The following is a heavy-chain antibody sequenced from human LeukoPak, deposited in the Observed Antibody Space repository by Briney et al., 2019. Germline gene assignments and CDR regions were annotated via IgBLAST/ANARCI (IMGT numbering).Heavy chain of an antibody. D-gene: IGHD4-11*01. CDR2: ISGDVRST. CDR3: VKRVDYSEKYYFDP. CDR1: GFTFSSYA. Sequence: PGGSLRLSCAASGFTFSSYAMSWVRQAPGKELEWVSAISGDVRSTFYADSVRGRFTISRGNSKNTLSLQMNSLRADDTAVYYCVKRVDYSEKYYFDPWGRGTLVTVSS. V-gene: IGHV3-23*01. J-gene: IGHJ4*02.